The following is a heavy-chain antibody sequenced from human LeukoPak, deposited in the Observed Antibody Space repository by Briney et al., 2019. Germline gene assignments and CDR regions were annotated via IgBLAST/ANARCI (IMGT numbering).Heavy chain of an antibody. D-gene: IGHD6-13*01. CDR1: GGSISSGGYY. CDR3: ARIKDSSSWFDP. CDR2: IYYSGST. J-gene: IGHJ5*02. V-gene: IGHV4-31*03. Sequence: TSETLSLTCIVSGGSISSGGYYWSWIRQHPGKGLEWIGYIYYSGSTYYNPSLKSRVTISVDTSKNQFSLKLSSVTAADTAVYYCARIKDSSSWFDPWGQGTLVTVSS.